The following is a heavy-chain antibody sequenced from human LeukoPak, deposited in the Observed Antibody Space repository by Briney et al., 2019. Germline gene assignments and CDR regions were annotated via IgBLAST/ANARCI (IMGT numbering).Heavy chain of an antibody. CDR1: GFSINNYW. Sequence: GGSLRLSCVASGFSINNYWMTWVRQAPGKGLEWVANIKQDGSEKYYVNSVKGRFTVSRDNAKNSLYLLMNSLRAEDTAVYYCASVPYSSGWHFDYWGQGTLVTVSS. V-gene: IGHV3-7*01. D-gene: IGHD6-19*01. CDR2: IKQDGSEK. J-gene: IGHJ4*02. CDR3: ASVPYSSGWHFDY.